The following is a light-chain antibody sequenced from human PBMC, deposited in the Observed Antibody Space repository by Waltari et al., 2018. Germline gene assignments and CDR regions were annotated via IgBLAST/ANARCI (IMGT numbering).Light chain of an antibody. CDR2: DTS. CDR3: LLSFRSGWV. J-gene: IGLJ3*02. V-gene: IGLV7-46*01. CDR1: SGPFIAVRF. Sequence: QAVVTQEPSLTVSPGETVTLTCASSSGPFIAVRFPYWLQQRPGQAPRTLIYDTSFKNMWTPARFSGSLIGGRAVLTLSGAQPEDEADYYCLLSFRSGWVFGGGTRLIV.